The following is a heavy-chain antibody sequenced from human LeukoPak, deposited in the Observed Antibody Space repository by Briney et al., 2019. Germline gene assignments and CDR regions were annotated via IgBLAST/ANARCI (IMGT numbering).Heavy chain of an antibody. CDR1: GGSISSYY. CDR3: ARGRYDILTGYSDLFDY. D-gene: IGHD3-9*01. J-gene: IGHJ4*02. CDR2: IYTIFST. V-gene: IGHV4-4*07. Sequence: SEALSLTCTVSGGSISSYYWSWIRQPAGKGLEWIGLIYTIFSTNYNPPLKSRVTSSTATYSNSFSLKLRSGTAADPAVYYCARGRYDILTGYSDLFDYWGQGTLVSVS.